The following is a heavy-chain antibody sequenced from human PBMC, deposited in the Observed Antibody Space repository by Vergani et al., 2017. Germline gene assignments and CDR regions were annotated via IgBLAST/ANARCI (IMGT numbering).Heavy chain of an antibody. CDR3: ARDAGLVIVDV. CDR2: ISSSSSTI. Sequence: EMQLVESGGGLVQPGGSLRLSCAASGFTFSSYSMNWVRQAPGKGLEWVSYISSSSSTIYYADSVKGRFTISRDNAKNSLYLQMNSLRAEDTAVYYCARDAGLVIVDVWGQGTTVTVSS. J-gene: IGHJ6*02. D-gene: IGHD3-9*01. V-gene: IGHV3-48*01. CDR1: GFTFSSYS.